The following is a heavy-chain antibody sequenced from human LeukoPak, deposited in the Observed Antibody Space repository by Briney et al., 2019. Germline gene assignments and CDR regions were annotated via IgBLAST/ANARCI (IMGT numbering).Heavy chain of an antibody. CDR3: ARNPPYCTSTDCYNDY. Sequence: GASVKVSCKASGYTFTIYYMHWVRQAPGQGLEWMGWINPNGGATTYAQRFQGRVTMTRDTSISTAYMELSGLTSDDTGVYYCARNPPYCTSTDCYNDYWGQGTLVTVSS. J-gene: IGHJ4*02. D-gene: IGHD2-2*02. CDR2: INPNGGAT. CDR1: GYTFTIYY. V-gene: IGHV1-2*02.